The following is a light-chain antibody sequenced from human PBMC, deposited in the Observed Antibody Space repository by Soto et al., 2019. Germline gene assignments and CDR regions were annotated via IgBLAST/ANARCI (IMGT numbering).Light chain of an antibody. CDR1: QSVTGTN. CDR3: HQYGSSLGT. J-gene: IGKJ2*01. V-gene: IGKV3-20*01. CDR2: DVV. Sequence: IVLTQSPVTLSLSPGEGATLSCRASQSVTGTNLAWYQQRAGQAPRLLIYDVVRRATGIPDRFSGGGSGTDFTLTISRLEPEDFAVYYCHQYGSSLGTFGQGTKVEI.